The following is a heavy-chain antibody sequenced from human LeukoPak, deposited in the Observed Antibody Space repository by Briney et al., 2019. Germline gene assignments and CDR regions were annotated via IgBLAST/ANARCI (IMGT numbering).Heavy chain of an antibody. CDR3: ARHEAEMATIFGGY. CDR1: GYSISSSNW. Sequence: PSETLSLTCAVSGYSISSSNWWGWIRQPPGKGLEWIGYIYYSGSTYYNPSLKSRVTMSVDTSKNQFSLKLSSVTAVDTAVYYCARHEAEMATIFGGYWGQGTLVTVSS. D-gene: IGHD5-24*01. J-gene: IGHJ4*02. CDR2: IYYSGST. V-gene: IGHV4-28*01.